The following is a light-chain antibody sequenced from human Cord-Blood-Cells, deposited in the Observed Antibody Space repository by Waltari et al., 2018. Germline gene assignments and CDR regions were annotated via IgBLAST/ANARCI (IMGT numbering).Light chain of an antibody. CDR1: QSISSH. CDR3: QQSYSTPYT. J-gene: IGKJ2*01. V-gene: IGKV1-39*01. Sequence: DIQMTQPPHSLSASVGDRVTITCRASQSISSHLNWYQQKPGKAPKLLIYAASSLQSGVPSRFSGSGSGTDFTLTISSLQPEDFATYYCQQSYSTPYTFGQGTKLEIK. CDR2: AAS.